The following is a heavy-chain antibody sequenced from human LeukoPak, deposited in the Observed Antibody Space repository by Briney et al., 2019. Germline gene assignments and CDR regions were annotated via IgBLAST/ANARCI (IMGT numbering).Heavy chain of an antibody. V-gene: IGHV3-21*01. CDR2: ISSSNSYT. CDR1: GFSFTSYS. CDR3: ARGRDYMDV. Sequence: GGSLRLSCAASGFSFTSYSFNWVRQAPGKGLEWVSSISSSNSYTYYADSVKGRFTISRDNAKNSLYLQMNSLRAEDTAVYYCARGRDYMDVWGKGTTVTISS. J-gene: IGHJ6*03.